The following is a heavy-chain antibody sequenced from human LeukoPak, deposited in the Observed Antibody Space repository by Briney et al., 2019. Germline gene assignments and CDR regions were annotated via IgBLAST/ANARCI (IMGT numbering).Heavy chain of an antibody. V-gene: IGHV3-23*01. Sequence: PGGSLRLSCATSGLTFSNYAMSWVRQAPGKGLEWVSGISESGDNKNHADSVKGRFTISRDNSKNTLYLQMSSLRAEDTAVYYCAKNITNWGQGTLVTVSS. CDR2: ISESGDNK. CDR1: GLTFSNYA. J-gene: IGHJ4*02. CDR3: AKNITN. D-gene: IGHD1-14*01.